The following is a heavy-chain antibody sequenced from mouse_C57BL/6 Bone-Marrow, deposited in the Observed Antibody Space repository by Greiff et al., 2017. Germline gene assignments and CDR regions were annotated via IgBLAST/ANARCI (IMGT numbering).Heavy chain of an antibody. V-gene: IGHV1-64*01. CDR2: IHPNSGST. D-gene: IGHD2-10*02. CDR1: GYTFTSYW. CDR3: ARRGYGSSWFAY. J-gene: IGHJ3*01. Sequence: QVQLQQPGAELVKPGASVTLSCKASGYTFTSYWMHWVKQRPGQGLEWIGMIHPNSGSTNYNEKFKSKATLTVSKSSSTAYIQISSLTSEDSAVYYCARRGYGSSWFAYWGQGTLVTVSA.